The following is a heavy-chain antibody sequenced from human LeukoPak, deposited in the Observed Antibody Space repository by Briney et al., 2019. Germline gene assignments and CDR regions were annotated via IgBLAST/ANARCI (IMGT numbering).Heavy chain of an antibody. V-gene: IGHV4-34*01. CDR3: ARAKTYYYDSSGYAY. J-gene: IGHJ4*02. CDR1: SGSFSGYY. D-gene: IGHD3-22*01. CDR2: INHSGST. Sequence: KPSETLSLTCAVYSGSFSGYYWSLIRQPPGKGLEWIGEINHSGSTNYNPSLKSRVTISVDTSKNQFSLKLSSVTAADTAVYYCARAKTYYYDSSGYAYWGQGTLVTVSS.